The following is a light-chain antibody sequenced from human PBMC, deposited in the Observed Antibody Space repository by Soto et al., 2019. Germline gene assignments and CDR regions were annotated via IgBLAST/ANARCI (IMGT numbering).Light chain of an antibody. CDR1: FSNIGNNY. V-gene: IGLV1-51*02. J-gene: IGLJ2*01. CDR3: GTWDSSLSGYVV. CDR2: ESD. Sequence: QSVLTQPPSVSAAPGQRVTISCSGSFSNIGNNYVSWYQQVLGTAPKLLIYESDKRPSGVPDRFSGSKSGTSATLGITGLQTGDEADYYCGTWDSSLSGYVVFGGGTQLTVL.